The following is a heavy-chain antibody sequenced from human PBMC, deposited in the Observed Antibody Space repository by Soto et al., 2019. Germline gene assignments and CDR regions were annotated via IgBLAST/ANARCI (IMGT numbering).Heavy chain of an antibody. D-gene: IGHD2-15*01. CDR1: GGTFSSYT. CDR2: IIPILGIA. CDR3: ARDSDVVVVAATFDY. Sequence: QVQLVQSGAEVKKPGSSVKVSCKASGGTFSSYTISWVRQAPGQGLEWMGRIIPILGIANYAQKFQGRVTITADKSTSTAYMELSSLRSEDTAVSYCARDSDVVVVAATFDYWGQGTLVTVSS. V-gene: IGHV1-69*08. J-gene: IGHJ4*02.